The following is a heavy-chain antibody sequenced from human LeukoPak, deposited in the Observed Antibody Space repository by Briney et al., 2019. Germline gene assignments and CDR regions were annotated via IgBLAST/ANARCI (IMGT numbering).Heavy chain of an antibody. CDR3: ARKVEPAAVPLYYFAS. D-gene: IGHD2-2*01. J-gene: IGHJ4*02. V-gene: IGHV1-18*01. Sequence: ASVKVSCKASGYTFTSYGISWVRQAPGQGPEWMGWVSADTGNTSYAQKIQGRVTMTTDTSTSTAYMELRSLRSDDTAMYYCARKVEPAAVPLYYFASWGQGPPVTVSS. CDR1: GYTFTSYG. CDR2: VSADTGNT.